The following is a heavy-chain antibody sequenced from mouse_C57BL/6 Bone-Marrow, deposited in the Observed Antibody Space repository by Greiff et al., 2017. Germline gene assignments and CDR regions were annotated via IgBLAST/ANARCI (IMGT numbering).Heavy chain of an antibody. CDR3: EREGGLWLRRRGSDY. CDR1: GYTFTGYW. D-gene: IGHD2-2*01. Sequence: QVQLQQSGAELMKPGASVKLSCKATGYTFTGYWIAWVKQRPGHGLEWIGEILPGSGSTNYNEKFKGKATFTADTSSNTAYMQLSSLTTEDSAIYYCEREGGLWLRRRGSDYWGQGTTLTVSS. CDR2: ILPGSGST. V-gene: IGHV1-9*01. J-gene: IGHJ2*01.